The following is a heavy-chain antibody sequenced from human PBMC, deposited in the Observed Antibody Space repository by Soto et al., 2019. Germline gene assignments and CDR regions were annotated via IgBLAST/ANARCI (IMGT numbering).Heavy chain of an antibody. J-gene: IGHJ5*02. Sequence: GASVKVSCKASGYTFTSYGISWVRQAPGQGLEWMGWISAYNGNTNYAQKLQGRVTMTTDTSTSTAYMELRSLRSDDTAVYYCAIDPFHFWSGYSNWFDPWGQGTLVTVSS. CDR1: GYTFTSYG. CDR2: ISAYNGNT. V-gene: IGHV1-18*01. CDR3: AIDPFHFWSGYSNWFDP. D-gene: IGHD3-3*02.